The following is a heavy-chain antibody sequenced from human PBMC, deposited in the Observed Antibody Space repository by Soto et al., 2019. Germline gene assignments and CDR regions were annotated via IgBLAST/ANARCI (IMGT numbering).Heavy chain of an antibody. J-gene: IGHJ6*03. Sequence: GGSLRLSCAASGFTFSSYSMNWVRQAPGKGLEWVSYISSSSSTIYYADSVKGRFTISRDNAKNSLYLQMNSLRAEDTAVYYCAREGSGRIQKPGYYMDVWGKGTTVTVSS. CDR2: ISSSSSTI. V-gene: IGHV3-48*01. CDR1: GFTFSSYS. CDR3: AREGSGRIQKPGYYMDV.